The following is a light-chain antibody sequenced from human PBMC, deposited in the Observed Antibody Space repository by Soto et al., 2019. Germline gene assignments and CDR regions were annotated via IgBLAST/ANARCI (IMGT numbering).Light chain of an antibody. CDR1: QTISSL. CDR3: KHYHSYQED. V-gene: IGKV1-5*03. CDR2: KAS. J-gene: IGKJ1*01. Sequence: QSTQSPSTLAGSVGDRVTITCLSSQTISSLLAWYQQKPGKAPKLLIYKASTLKSGVPSRFSGSGSRTEFTITIRSTHPADLETHSCKHYHSYQEDFRQGKKVDIK.